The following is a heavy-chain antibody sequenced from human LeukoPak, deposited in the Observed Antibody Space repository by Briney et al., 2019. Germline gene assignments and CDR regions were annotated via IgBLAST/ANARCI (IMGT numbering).Heavy chain of an antibody. V-gene: IGHV1-2*02. CDR3: ATPGQGYCSGGSCPGGY. D-gene: IGHD2-15*01. CDR2: TNPNSGGT. Sequence: ASVKVSCKASGYTFTGYYMHWGRQPPGQGLEGRGWTNPNSGGTNYAQKFQGRVTMTRDTSISTAYMELSRLRSDDTAVYYCATPGQGYCSGGSCPGGYWGQGTLVTVSS. CDR1: GYTFTGYY. J-gene: IGHJ4*02.